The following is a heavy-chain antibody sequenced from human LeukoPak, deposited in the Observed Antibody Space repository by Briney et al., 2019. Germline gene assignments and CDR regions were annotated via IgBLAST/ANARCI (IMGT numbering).Heavy chain of an antibody. J-gene: IGHJ4*02. CDR2: ISSSSSYI. CDR3: ARDIVGATKVGY. CDR1: GFTFSSYS. V-gene: IGHV3-21*01. D-gene: IGHD1-26*01. Sequence: GSLRLSCAASGFTFSSYSMNWVRQAPGKGLEWVSSISSSSSYIYYADSVKGRFTISRDNAKNSLHLQMNSLRAEDTAVYYCARDIVGATKVGYWGQGTLVTV.